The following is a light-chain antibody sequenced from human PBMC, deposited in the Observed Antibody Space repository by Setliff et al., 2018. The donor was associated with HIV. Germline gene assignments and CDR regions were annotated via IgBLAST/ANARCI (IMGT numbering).Light chain of an antibody. J-gene: IGLJ2*01. CDR1: SSDVGSYDL. Sequence: QSVLTQPASVSGSPGQSITISCTGTSSDVGSYDLVSWYQQHPGEAPKLVIYEVNKRPSGVSNRFSGSKSGNTASLTIFGLQVEDEADYYCCSYAGGSTFWVFAGGTKVTVL. V-gene: IGLV2-23*02. CDR2: EVN. CDR3: CSYAGGSTFWV.